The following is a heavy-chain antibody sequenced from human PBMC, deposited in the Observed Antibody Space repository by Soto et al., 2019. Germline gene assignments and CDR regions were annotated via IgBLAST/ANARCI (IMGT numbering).Heavy chain of an antibody. CDR3: ATSKRKQLAYYYYYYMDV. Sequence: GGSLRLSCAASGFTFSSYAMSWVRQAPGKGLEWVSAISGSGGSTYYADSVKGRFTISRDNSKNTLYLQMNSLRAEDTAVYYCATSKRKQLAYYYYYYMDVWGKGTTVTVSS. D-gene: IGHD6-6*01. CDR2: ISGSGGST. CDR1: GFTFSSYA. V-gene: IGHV3-23*01. J-gene: IGHJ6*03.